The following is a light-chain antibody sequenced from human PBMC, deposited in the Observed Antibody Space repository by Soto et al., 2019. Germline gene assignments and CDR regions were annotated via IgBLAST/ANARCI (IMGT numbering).Light chain of an antibody. Sequence: ERVMTQSPATLSVSPGERATLSCSASQSVGGDLAWYQQKPGQAPRLLIYGASSRAPGIPDRFSGSGSGTEFTLTISSLQSEDSAGYYCQQYENWPQLTFGGGTKVEIK. CDR2: GAS. CDR1: QSVGGD. CDR3: QQYENWPQLT. V-gene: IGKV3-15*01. J-gene: IGKJ4*01.